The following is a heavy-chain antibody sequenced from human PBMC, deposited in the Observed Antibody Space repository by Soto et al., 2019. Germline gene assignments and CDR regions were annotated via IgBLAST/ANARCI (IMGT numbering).Heavy chain of an antibody. Sequence: QVQLQESGPGLVKPSQTLSLTCTVSGGSISSGGYYWSWIRQHPGKGLEWIGYIYYSGSTYYNPSLKSRVTISVDTSKNQFSLKLSSVTAADTAVYYCARVYYYDSSGRYYFDYWGQGTLVTVSS. V-gene: IGHV4-31*03. CDR1: GGSISSGGYY. CDR3: ARVYYYDSSGRYYFDY. CDR2: IYYSGST. D-gene: IGHD3-22*01. J-gene: IGHJ4*02.